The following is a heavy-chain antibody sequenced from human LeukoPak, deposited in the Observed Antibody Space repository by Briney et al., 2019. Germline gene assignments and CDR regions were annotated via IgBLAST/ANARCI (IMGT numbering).Heavy chain of an antibody. D-gene: IGHD1-26*01. V-gene: IGHV3-30*02. CDR2: IRYDGSNK. CDR1: GFTFSSYG. CDR3: ARGKWELTYIFDY. J-gene: IGHJ4*02. Sequence: GGSLRLSCAASGFTFSSYGMHWVRQAPGKGLEWVAFIRYDGSNKYYADSVKGRFTISRDNSKNTLYLQMNSLRAEDTAVYYCARGKWELTYIFDYWGRGTLVTVSS.